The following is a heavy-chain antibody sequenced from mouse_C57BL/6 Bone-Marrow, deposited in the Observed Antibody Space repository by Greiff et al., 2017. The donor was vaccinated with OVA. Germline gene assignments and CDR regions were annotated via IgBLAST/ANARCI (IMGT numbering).Heavy chain of an antibody. J-gene: IGHJ2*01. V-gene: IGHV14-4*01. CDR1: GFNIKDDY. CDR2: IDPENGDT. CDR3: TTCYSGSSDY. Sequence: VQLKQSGAELVRPGASVKLSCTASGFNIKDDYMHWVKQRPEQGLEWIGWIDPENGDTEYASKFQGKATITADTYSNTAYLQLSSLTSEDTAVYYCTTCYSGSSDYWGHGTTLTVSS. D-gene: IGHD1-1*01.